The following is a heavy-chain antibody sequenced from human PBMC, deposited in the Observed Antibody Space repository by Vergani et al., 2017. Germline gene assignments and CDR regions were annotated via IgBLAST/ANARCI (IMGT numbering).Heavy chain of an antibody. CDR2: VSVSGRT. Sequence: QVPLQESGPGLVNPSETLSLTCSVSGGSITNYYRSWIRQGAGKGLEWIGRVSVSGRTDSNASLRSRVTMSIDTSTNQFSLKLSSVTAADTAVYYCARSNSGSYPVRSDGAFDIWGQGTMVTVSS. CDR3: ARSNSGSYPVRSDGAFDI. D-gene: IGHD1-26*01. CDR1: GGSITNYY. V-gene: IGHV4-4*07. J-gene: IGHJ3*02.